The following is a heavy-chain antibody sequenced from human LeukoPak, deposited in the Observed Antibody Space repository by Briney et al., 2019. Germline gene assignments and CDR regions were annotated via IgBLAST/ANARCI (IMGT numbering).Heavy chain of an antibody. V-gene: IGHV3-15*01. CDR3: TIIHYDFWSGYYNYFDY. Sequence: KAGGSLRLSCAAPGFTFGNAWMSWVRQAPGKGLEWVGRIKSKTDGGTTDYAAPVKGRFTISRDDSKNTLYLQMNSLKTEDTAVYYCTIIHYDFWSGYYNYFDYWGQGTLVTVSS. D-gene: IGHD3-3*01. J-gene: IGHJ4*02. CDR2: IKSKTDGGTT. CDR1: GFTFGNAW.